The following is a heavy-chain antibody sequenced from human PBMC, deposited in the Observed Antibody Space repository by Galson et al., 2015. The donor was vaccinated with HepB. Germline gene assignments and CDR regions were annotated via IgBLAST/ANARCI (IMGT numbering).Heavy chain of an antibody. CDR3: AKDSQWLVKWFDY. CDR1: GFTFSSYA. CDR2: ISGSGGST. J-gene: IGHJ4*02. V-gene: IGHV3-23*01. Sequence: SLRLSCAASGFTFSSYAMSWVRQAPGKGLEWVSAISGSGGSTYYADSVKGRFTISRDNSKNTLYLQMNSLRAEDTAVYYCAKDSQWLVKWFDYWGQGTLVTVSS. D-gene: IGHD6-19*01.